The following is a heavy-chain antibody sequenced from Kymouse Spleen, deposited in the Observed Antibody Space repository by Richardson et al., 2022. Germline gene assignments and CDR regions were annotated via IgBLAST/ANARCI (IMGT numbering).Heavy chain of an antibody. D-gene: IGHD6-6*01. J-gene: IGHJ6*02. CDR3: AKGDSSSSGDYYYYYGMDV. CDR2: ISYDGSNK. Sequence: QVQLVESGGGVVQPGRSLRLSCAASGFTFSSYGMHWVRQAPGKGLEWVAVISYDGSNKYYADSVKGRFTISRDNSKNTLYLQMNSLRAEDTAVYYCAKGDSSSSGDYYYYYGMDVWGQGTTVTVSS. CDR1: GFTFSSYG. V-gene: IGHV3-30*18.